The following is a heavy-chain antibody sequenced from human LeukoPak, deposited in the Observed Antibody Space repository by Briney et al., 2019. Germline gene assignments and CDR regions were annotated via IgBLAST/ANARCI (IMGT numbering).Heavy chain of an antibody. V-gene: IGHV3-23*01. Sequence: GGSLRLSCAASGFTFSSYAMSWVRQAPGKGLEWVSTIGSSGDSTYCAGSEKGRFTISRDNSGNTLYLQMNSLRADDAAVYYCARVGSSWTNFAYWGQGTLVTVSS. D-gene: IGHD6-6*01. CDR1: GFTFSSYA. CDR2: IGSSGDST. CDR3: ARVGSSWTNFAY. J-gene: IGHJ4*02.